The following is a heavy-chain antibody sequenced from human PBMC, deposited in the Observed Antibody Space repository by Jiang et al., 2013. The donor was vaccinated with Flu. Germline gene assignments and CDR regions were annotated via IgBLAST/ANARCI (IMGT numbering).Heavy chain of an antibody. CDR2: ISSSGSTM. J-gene: IGHJ4*02. D-gene: IGHD1-26*01. CDR3: ARGYEWEVRIPMDY. Sequence: VQLVESGGGLVQPGGSLRLSCAASIFPFSSYEMNWVRQAPGKGLEWVSYISSSGSTMYYADSVKGRFTISRDNAKNSLYLQMNSLRAEDTAIYYCARGYEWEVRIPMDYWGQGTLVTVSS. CDR1: IFPFSSYE. V-gene: IGHV3-48*03.